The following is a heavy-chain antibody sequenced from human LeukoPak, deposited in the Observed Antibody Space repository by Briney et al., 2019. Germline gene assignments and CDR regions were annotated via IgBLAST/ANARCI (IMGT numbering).Heavy chain of an antibody. CDR3: VKYGADD. V-gene: IGHV3-23*01. Sequence: GGSLRLSCAASRFTFSTYAMSWVRQPPGKGLEWVSAISGSDGSTYYADSVKGRFTISRDNSKNTLYLQMNSLRAEDTAVYYCVKYGADDWGQGTTVTVSS. CDR1: RFTFSTYA. D-gene: IGHD3-10*01. J-gene: IGHJ6*02. CDR2: ISGSDGST.